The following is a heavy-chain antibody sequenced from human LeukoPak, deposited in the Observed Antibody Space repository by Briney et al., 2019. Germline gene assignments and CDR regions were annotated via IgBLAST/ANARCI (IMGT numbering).Heavy chain of an antibody. CDR3: ARHRIPGAHDAFDI. CDR1: GYSFTTYW. D-gene: IGHD1-26*01. J-gene: IGHJ3*02. CDR2: IYPDDSEN. V-gene: IGHV5-51*01. Sequence: GESLKISCKGYGYSFTTYWIGWVRQMPGKGLEWMGIIYPDDSENRYSPSLQGQVTISVDKSISTAYLQWSSLKASDTAIYYCARHRIPGAHDAFDIWGQGTMVTVSS.